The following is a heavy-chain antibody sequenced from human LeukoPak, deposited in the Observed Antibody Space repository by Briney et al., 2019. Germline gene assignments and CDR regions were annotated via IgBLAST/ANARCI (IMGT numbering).Heavy chain of an antibody. CDR1: GGSISSSSYY. D-gene: IGHD2-2*01. CDR3: ARLGYCSSTSCRGGYYYHYMDV. J-gene: IGHJ6*03. CDR2: IYYNRRT. V-gene: IGHV4-39*01. Sequence: SDTLTLTCTVAGGSISSSSYYWRWIRQPPGKGLEGIGSIYYNRRTYYNPSVKSRVTISVDTSTNQSSLKLSSVTAADTAVYYCARLGYCSSTSCRGGYYYHYMDVWGKGTTVTISS.